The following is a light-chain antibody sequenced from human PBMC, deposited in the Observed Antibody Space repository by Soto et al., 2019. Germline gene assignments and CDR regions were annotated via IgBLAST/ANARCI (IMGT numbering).Light chain of an antibody. V-gene: IGKV3-15*01. CDR3: QHYNNWPWT. CDR1: QSISSN. CDR2: GAS. Sequence: EIVMTQSPATLSVSPGERVILSCRASQSISSNLAWYQQKVGQAPRLLIYGASTRATGNPARFSGSGSGTEFTLTISSLQSEDSAIYFCQHYNNWPWTFGQGTKVDIK. J-gene: IGKJ1*01.